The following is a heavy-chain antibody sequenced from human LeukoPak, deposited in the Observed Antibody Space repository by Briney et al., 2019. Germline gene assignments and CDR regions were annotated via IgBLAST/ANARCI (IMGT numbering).Heavy chain of an antibody. CDR1: GYTFANYW. Sequence: KVSCKASGYTFANYWIVWVRQMPGKGLEWMGIIHPGDSDTRYSPSFQGQVTISADKSINTAYLQWSSLKASDTDMYYCAKGTLVGGFDYWGQGTLVTVSS. V-gene: IGHV5-51*01. CDR2: IHPGDSDT. D-gene: IGHD3-10*01. CDR3: AKGTLVGGFDY. J-gene: IGHJ4*02.